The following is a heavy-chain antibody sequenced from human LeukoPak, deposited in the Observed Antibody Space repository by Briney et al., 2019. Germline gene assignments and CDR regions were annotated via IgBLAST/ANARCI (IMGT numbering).Heavy chain of an antibody. J-gene: IGHJ4*02. D-gene: IGHD1-26*01. V-gene: IGHV3-7*01. CDR1: GFTFSSYW. Sequence: PGGSLRLSCAASGFTFSSYWVSWVRQAPGKGLEWVANIKQDGSEKYYVDSVKGRFTISRDNAKNSLYLQMNSLRAEDTVVYYCARESHSGSYYFDYWGQGSLVPVSS. CDR3: ARESHSGSYYFDY. CDR2: IKQDGSEK.